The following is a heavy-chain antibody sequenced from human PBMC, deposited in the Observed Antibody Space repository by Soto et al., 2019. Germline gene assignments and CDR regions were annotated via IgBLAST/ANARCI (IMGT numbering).Heavy chain of an antibody. J-gene: IGHJ6*02. Sequence: ASVKVSCKASGYTFTSYGISWVRQAPGQGLEWMGWISAYSGNTNYAQKLQGRVTMTTDTSTSTAYMELRSLRSDDTAMYYCARVLRGADNYYYYGMDVWGQGTTVTVSS. CDR1: GYTFTSYG. V-gene: IGHV1-18*01. D-gene: IGHD3-10*01. CDR3: ARVLRGADNYYYYGMDV. CDR2: ISAYSGNT.